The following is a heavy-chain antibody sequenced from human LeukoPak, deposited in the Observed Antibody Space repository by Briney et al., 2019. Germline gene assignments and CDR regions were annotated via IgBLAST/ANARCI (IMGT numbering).Heavy chain of an antibody. Sequence: PSETLSLTCTVSGGSISNDYWSWIRQPAGKGLEWIGRIYISGSTNYSSSFKSRVAMSIDASKNEFSLKLSSVTAADTAVYYCARDSPPFDQWGQGTLVTVFS. J-gene: IGHJ4*02. CDR2: IYISGST. V-gene: IGHV4-4*07. CDR3: ARDSPPFDQ. CDR1: GGSISNDY.